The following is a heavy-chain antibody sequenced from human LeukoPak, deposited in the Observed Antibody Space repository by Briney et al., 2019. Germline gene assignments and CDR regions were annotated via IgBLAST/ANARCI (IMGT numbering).Heavy chain of an antibody. J-gene: IGHJ4*02. CDR3: AKYAPPTPALTHFFDD. D-gene: IGHD2-2*01. Sequence: PGGSLRLSCAASGFSLNNYAMVWVRQTPGKGLEWVSVISAGNDIVYADSEKGRFSISRDSSKTTLYLQMHSLRVEDTAVYYCAKYAPPTPALTHFFDDWDQGTLVTVSS. CDR1: GFSLNNYA. CDR2: ISAGNDI. V-gene: IGHV3-23*01.